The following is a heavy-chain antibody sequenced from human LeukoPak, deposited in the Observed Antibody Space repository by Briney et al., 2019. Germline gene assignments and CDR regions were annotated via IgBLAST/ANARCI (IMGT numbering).Heavy chain of an antibody. CDR2: AGWAGGTT. J-gene: IGHJ4*02. V-gene: IGHV3-43*01. CDR3: AKELDTMFFDY. D-gene: IGHD3-10*02. CDR1: GFNFDRYT. Sequence: GGSLRLSCATSGFNFDRYTIHWVRQAPGKGLEWVSLAGWAGGTTFYSDSVRGRFTISRDSGRKSVYLQMNSLTTDDTAFYFCAKELDTMFFDYWGQGTLVTVSS.